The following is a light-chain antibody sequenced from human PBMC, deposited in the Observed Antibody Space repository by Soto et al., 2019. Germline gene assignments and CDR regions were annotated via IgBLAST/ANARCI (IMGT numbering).Light chain of an antibody. Sequence: EIVMTQSPATLSVSPGERATLSCRASQSVSSKLAWYQQKPDQAPRLLIYDASTRATGIPARFSGSGSGTEFTLTLSSLQSEDFAVYYCQQYNNWPPVYTFGQGTKLEIK. CDR1: QSVSSK. V-gene: IGKV3D-15*01. J-gene: IGKJ2*01. CDR2: DAS. CDR3: QQYNNWPPVYT.